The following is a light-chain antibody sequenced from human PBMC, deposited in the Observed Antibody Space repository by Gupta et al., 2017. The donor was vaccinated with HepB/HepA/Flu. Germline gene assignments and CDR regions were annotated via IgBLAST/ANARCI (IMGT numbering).Light chain of an antibody. CDR1: HSVSSN. Sequence: EIVITQSPVTLSASPGERATLSCSASHSVSSNLAWYQQKPVQAPRLLMYDASTRATGVPARFSGSGSGTDFTLTISSRQSEDFAVYYCQQDKNCPPSTFGQGTKVEIK. V-gene: IGKV3D-15*01. J-gene: IGKJ2*01. CDR2: DAS. CDR3: QQDKNCPPST.